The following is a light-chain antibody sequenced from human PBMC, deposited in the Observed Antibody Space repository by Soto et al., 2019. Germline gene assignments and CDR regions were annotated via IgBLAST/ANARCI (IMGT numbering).Light chain of an antibody. CDR3: TSPTPGSLYV. CDR2: KVS. CDR1: SSDVGGYNY. V-gene: IGLV2-14*01. J-gene: IGLJ1*01. Sequence: QSVLSQPASVFGSPGQSITISCTGTSSDVGGYNYVSWYQQYPGRVPKLLIYKVSNRPSGVSNRFSGSKSGNTASLTISGLQAEDEADYFCTSPTPGSLYVFGTGTKVTVL.